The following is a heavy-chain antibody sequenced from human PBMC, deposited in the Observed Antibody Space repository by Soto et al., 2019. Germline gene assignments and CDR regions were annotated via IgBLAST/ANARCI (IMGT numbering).Heavy chain of an antibody. D-gene: IGHD3-3*01. CDR1: GFTFSNAW. J-gene: IGHJ4*02. V-gene: IGHV3-15*07. CDR2: IKSKTDGGTT. CDR3: TTAPSRSVLRFLEWLVLFDY. Sequence: EVQLVESGGGLVKPGGSLSLSCAASGFTFSNAWMHWVRQAPGKGLEWVGRIKSKTDGGTTDYAAPVKGRFTISRDDSKNTLYLQMNSLKTEDTAVYYCTTAPSRSVLRFLEWLVLFDYWGQGTLVTVSS.